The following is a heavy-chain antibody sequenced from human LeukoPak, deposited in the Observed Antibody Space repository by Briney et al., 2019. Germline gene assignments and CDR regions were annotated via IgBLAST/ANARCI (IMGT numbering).Heavy chain of an antibody. CDR3: ARRVIAVGLDY. CDR2: ISPSGDIL. Sequence: QPGRSLRLSCAASGFTFSSYEMNWVRQAPGKGLEWVSGISPSGDILYYVDSVKGQFTISRDNSKNTVYLQMNSLRAEDTAVYYCARRVIAVGLDYWGQGTLVTVSS. CDR1: GFTFSSYE. D-gene: IGHD2-21*01. V-gene: IGHV3-23*01. J-gene: IGHJ4*02.